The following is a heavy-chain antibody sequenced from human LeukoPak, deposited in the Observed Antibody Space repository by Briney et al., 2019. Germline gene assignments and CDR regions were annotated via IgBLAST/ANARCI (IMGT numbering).Heavy chain of an antibody. V-gene: IGHV1-2*02. D-gene: IGHD5-18*01. CDR2: INSNSGGT. CDR1: GYRFTGYF. CDR3: ARDLRGYTYGFDY. Sequence: ASVKVSCKASGYRFTGYFIHWVRQAPGQGPEWVGWINSNSGGTKYAQKLQGRVTLTRDTSITTAYMELSWLRSDDTAVYYCARDLRGYTYGFDYWGQGTLVIVSS. J-gene: IGHJ4*02.